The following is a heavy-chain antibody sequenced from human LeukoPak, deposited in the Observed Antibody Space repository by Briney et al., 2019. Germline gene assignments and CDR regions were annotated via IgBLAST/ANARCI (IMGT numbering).Heavy chain of an antibody. J-gene: IGHJ6*02. CDR2: ISGSGGST. V-gene: IGHV3-23*01. D-gene: IGHD3-3*01. Sequence: GGSLRLSCAASGFTFSSYAMSWVRQAPGKGLEWVSAISGSGGSTYYADSVKGRFTISRDNSKNTLYLQMNSLRAEDTAVYYCARGHRGYDFWSGFSGYYYYGMDVWGQGTTVTVSS. CDR1: GFTFSSYA. CDR3: ARGHRGYDFWSGFSGYYYYGMDV.